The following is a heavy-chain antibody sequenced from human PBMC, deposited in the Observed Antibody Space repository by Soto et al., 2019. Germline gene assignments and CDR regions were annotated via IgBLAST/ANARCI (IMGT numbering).Heavy chain of an antibody. CDR2: ISGSGGST. Sequence: EVQLLESGGGLVQPGGSLRLSCAASGFTFSSYAMSWVRQAPGKGLEWVSAISGSGGSTYYADSVKGRFTISRDNSKNTLYLQMNSLRPEDTAVYYCAKDRDYDSSGYYYVGLFDYWGQGTLVTVSS. CDR1: GFTFSSYA. V-gene: IGHV3-23*01. CDR3: AKDRDYDSSGYYYVGLFDY. J-gene: IGHJ4*02. D-gene: IGHD3-22*01.